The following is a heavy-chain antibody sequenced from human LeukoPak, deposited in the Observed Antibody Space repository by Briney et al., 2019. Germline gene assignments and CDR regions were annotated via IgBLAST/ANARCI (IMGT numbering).Heavy chain of an antibody. D-gene: IGHD3-3*01. CDR1: GYTFTSYY. CDR3: AYDFWSGSFDY. CDR2: INPSGGST. J-gene: IGHJ4*02. Sequence: ASVKVSCKASGYTFTSYYMHWVRQAPGQGLEWMGIINPSGGSTSYAQKFQGRVTMTRDTSTSTVYMELSSLRSEDTAVYHCAYDFWSGSFDYWGQGTLVTVSS. V-gene: IGHV1-46*01.